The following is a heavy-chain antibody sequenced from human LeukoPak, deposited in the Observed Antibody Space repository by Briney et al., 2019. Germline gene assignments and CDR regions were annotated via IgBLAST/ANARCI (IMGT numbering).Heavy chain of an antibody. CDR1: GGSISSGGYY. D-gene: IGHD3-22*01. J-gene: IGHJ3*02. Sequence: SETLSLTCTVSGGSISSGGYYWSWIRQHPGKGLEWIGYIYYSGSTYYNPSLKSRVTISVDTSKNQFSLKLSSVTAADTAVYYCARCYYYDSSGYHCVFDIWGQGTMVTVSS. V-gene: IGHV4-31*03. CDR2: IYYSGST. CDR3: ARCYYYDSSGYHCVFDI.